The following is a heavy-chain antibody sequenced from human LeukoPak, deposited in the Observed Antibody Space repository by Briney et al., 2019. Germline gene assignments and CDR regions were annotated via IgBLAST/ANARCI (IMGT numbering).Heavy chain of an antibody. D-gene: IGHD1-26*01. CDR2: ISSSSSYI. J-gene: IGHJ4*02. Sequence: GGSLRLSCAASGFTFSSYSMNWVRQAPGKELEWVSSISSSSSYIYYADSVKGRFTISRDNAKNSLYLQMNSLRAEDTAVYYCARGGGATNPFDYWGQGTLVTVSS. V-gene: IGHV3-21*01. CDR1: GFTFSSYS. CDR3: ARGGGATNPFDY.